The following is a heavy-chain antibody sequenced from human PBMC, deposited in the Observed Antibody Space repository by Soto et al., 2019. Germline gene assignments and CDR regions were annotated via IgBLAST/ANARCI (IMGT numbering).Heavy chain of an antibody. CDR3: ARDSGYCSGGSCPFDY. Sequence: QVQLQESGPGLAKPSETLSLTCTVSGGSISSYYWSWIRQPPGKGLEWIGYIYYSGSTNYNPSLKSRVTISVDTSKNQFSLKLSSVTAADTAVYYCARDSGYCSGGSCPFDYWGQGTLVTVSS. CDR2: IYYSGST. D-gene: IGHD2-15*01. CDR1: GGSISSYY. J-gene: IGHJ4*02. V-gene: IGHV4-59*01.